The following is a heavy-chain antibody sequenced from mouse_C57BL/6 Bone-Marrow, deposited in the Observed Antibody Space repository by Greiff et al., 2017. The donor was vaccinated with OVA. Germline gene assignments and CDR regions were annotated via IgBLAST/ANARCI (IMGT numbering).Heavy chain of an antibody. CDR2: INPSTGGT. CDR1: GYSFTGYY. J-gene: IGHJ3*01. Sequence: EVQLQQSGPELVKPGASVKISCKASGYSFTGYYMNWVKQSPEKSLEWIGEINPSTGGTTYNQKFKAKATLTVDKSSSTAYMQLKSLTSEDSAVYYCARSRRFAYWGQGTLVTVSA. V-gene: IGHV1-42*01. CDR3: ARSRRFAY.